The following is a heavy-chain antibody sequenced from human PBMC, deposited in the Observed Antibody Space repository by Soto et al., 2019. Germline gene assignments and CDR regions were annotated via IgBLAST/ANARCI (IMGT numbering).Heavy chain of an antibody. Sequence: PGGSLRLSCAASGFTFSSYGMHWVRQAPGKGLEWVAVISYDGSNKYYADSVKGRFTISRDNSKNTLYLQMNSLRAEDTAVYYCAKSGMMHYDILTGYLGWFDPWGQGTLVTVSS. J-gene: IGHJ5*02. CDR1: GFTFSSYG. CDR3: AKSGMMHYDILTGYLGWFDP. CDR2: ISYDGSNK. V-gene: IGHV3-30*18. D-gene: IGHD3-9*01.